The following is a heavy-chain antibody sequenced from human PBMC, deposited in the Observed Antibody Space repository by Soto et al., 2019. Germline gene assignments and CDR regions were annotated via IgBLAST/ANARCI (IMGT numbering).Heavy chain of an antibody. CDR3: ARVVYDILTGYQVYGMDV. V-gene: IGHV4-4*02. J-gene: IGHJ6*02. D-gene: IGHD3-9*01. CDR1: GGSISSSNW. Sequence: SETLSLTCAVSGGSISSSNWWSWVRQPPGKGLEWIGEIYHSGSTNYNPSLKSRVTISVDKSKNQFSLRLSSVTAADTAVYYCARVVYDILTGYQVYGMDVWGQGTTVTVSS. CDR2: IYHSGST.